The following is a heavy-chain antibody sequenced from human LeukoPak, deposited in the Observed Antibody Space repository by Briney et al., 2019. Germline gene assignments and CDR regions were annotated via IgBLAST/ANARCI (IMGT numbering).Heavy chain of an antibody. CDR2: INHSGST. J-gene: IGHJ6*03. CDR3: ARGLGPIYYYYYYMDV. CDR1: GGSFSGYY. V-gene: IGHV4-34*01. Sequence: PSETLSLTCAVYGGSFSGYYWSWIRQPPGKGLEWIGEINHSGSTNYNPSLKSRVTISVDTSKNQFSLKLSSVTAADTAVYYRARGLGPIYYYYYYMDVWGKGTTITVSS.